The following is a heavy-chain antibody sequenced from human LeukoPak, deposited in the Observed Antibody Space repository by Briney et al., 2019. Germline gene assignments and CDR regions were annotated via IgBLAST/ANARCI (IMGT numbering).Heavy chain of an antibody. Sequence: KASQTLSLTCTVSGGSFSSENYFWSWIRQHPVKGLEWIGYISYSGRTYYNPSLKSRVTISVDTSKNQFSLKLSFVTAADTAVYYCAREGNYYGPNGYSVYWGQGTLVTVSS. J-gene: IGHJ4*02. V-gene: IGHV4-31*03. CDR3: AREGNYYGPNGYSVY. D-gene: IGHD3-22*01. CDR2: ISYSGRT. CDR1: GGSFSSENYF.